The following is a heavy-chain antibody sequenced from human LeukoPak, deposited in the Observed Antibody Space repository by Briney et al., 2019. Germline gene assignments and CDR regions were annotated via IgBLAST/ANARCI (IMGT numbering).Heavy chain of an antibody. D-gene: IGHD3-10*01. Sequence: SQTLSLTCTVSGGSISSGDYYWSWIRQPPGKGLEWIGYIYYSGSTYYNPSLKSRVAISVDTSKNQFSLKLSSVTAADTVVYYCARDYRGSRFDPWGQGTLVTVSS. V-gene: IGHV4-30-4*08. CDR3: ARDYRGSRFDP. J-gene: IGHJ5*02. CDR1: GGSISSGDYY. CDR2: IYYSGST.